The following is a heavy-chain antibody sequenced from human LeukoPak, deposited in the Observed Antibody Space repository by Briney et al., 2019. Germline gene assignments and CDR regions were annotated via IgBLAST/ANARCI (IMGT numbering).Heavy chain of an antibody. CDR2: IYYSGST. Sequence: PSETLSLTCTVSGGSISSSSYYWGWIRQPPGKGLEWIGSIYYSGSTYYNPSLKSRVTISVDTSKNQFSLKLSSVTAADTAVYYCARQRSRFLEWLFDYWGQGTLVTVSS. D-gene: IGHD3-3*01. CDR3: ARQRSRFLEWLFDY. V-gene: IGHV4-39*01. J-gene: IGHJ4*02. CDR1: GGSISSSSYY.